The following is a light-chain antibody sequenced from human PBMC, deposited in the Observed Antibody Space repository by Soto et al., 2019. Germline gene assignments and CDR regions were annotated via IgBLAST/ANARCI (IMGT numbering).Light chain of an antibody. Sequence: EIVLTQSPGTLSLSPGERATLSCRASQNVGSRYLAWYQQKPGQAPRLLIYGTSNRATGIPDRFSGSGSGTDFSLTISSLEPGDLAGYYCQQYGSSPRKFGQGTKVEIK. CDR3: QQYGSSPRK. CDR2: GTS. J-gene: IGKJ1*01. V-gene: IGKV3-20*01. CDR1: QNVGSRY.